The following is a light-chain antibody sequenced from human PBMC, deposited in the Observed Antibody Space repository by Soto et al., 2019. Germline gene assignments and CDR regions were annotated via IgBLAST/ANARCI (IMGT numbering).Light chain of an antibody. CDR2: VSS. CDR3: QQYGSSPVGT. J-gene: IGKJ1*01. V-gene: IGKV3-20*01. CDR1: QSVSSSY. Sequence: EIVLTQSPGTLSLSPGERATLSCRASQSVSSSYLAWYQKKPGQAPRLLIYVSSSRATGIPDRFSGSGSGTDFTLTISRLEPEDFAVYYCQQYGSSPVGTFGQGTKVEIK.